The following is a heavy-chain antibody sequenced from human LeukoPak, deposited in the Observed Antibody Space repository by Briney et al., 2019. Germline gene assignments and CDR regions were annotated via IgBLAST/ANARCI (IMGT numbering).Heavy chain of an antibody. D-gene: IGHD1-26*01. CDR3: ARDKLRELALDY. J-gene: IGHJ4*02. CDR2: ISSSSSYI. Sequence: SGGSLRLSCAASGFTFSSYSMNWVRQAPGKGLEWVSSISSSSSYIYYADPVKGRFTISRDNAKNSLYLQMNSLRAEDTAVYYCARDKLRELALDYWGQGTLVTVSS. CDR1: GFTFSSYS. V-gene: IGHV3-21*01.